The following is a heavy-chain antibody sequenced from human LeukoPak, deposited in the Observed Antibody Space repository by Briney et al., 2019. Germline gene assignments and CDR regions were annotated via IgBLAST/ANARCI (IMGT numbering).Heavy chain of an antibody. CDR2: ISGSGGLT. D-gene: IGHD2-2*01. J-gene: IGHJ4*02. Sequence: GGSLRLSCAVSGSIFSSYAMSWVRQAPGKGLEWVSVISGSGGLTYYADSVKGRFTISRDNSKNTLYLQMNSLRADDTAVYYCARDLRRDCSTTTCYAFDYWGQGTLVTVSS. V-gene: IGHV3-23*01. CDR3: ARDLRRDCSTTTCYAFDY. CDR1: GSIFSSYA.